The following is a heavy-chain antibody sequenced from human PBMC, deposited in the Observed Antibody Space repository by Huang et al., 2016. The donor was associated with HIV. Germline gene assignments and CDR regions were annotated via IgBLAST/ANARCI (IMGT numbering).Heavy chain of an antibody. CDR2: IYYSGTK. D-gene: IGHD3-3*01. CDR1: GDSINSNTFY. CDR3: ARTGVAVSDDPEYFQH. V-gene: IGHV4-39*02. J-gene: IGHJ1*01. Sequence: LQESGPGLVGPSETLSLTCAVSGDSINSNTFYWGWIRRPPGKALEWIGGIYYSGTKYYNPALKRRARIAVDASKNRIFLHLRSVTAADTGVYYCARTGVAVSDDPEYFQHWGQGALVTIS.